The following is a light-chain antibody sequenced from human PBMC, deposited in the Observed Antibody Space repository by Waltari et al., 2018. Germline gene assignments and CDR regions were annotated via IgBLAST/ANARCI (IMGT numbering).Light chain of an antibody. CDR3: QSYDNNGRGAVL. CDR1: SSNLGSFP. CDR2: PAT. V-gene: IGLV1-40*01. J-gene: IGLJ2*01. Sequence: QSLLTQPPSVSGAPGQRVTIPCSGGSSNLGSFPVHWYRHLPGTVPKLLIYPATNRPSGVPDRFSGSKSGTSASLAITGLQPEDEADYYCQSYDNNGRGAVLISGGTKLTVL.